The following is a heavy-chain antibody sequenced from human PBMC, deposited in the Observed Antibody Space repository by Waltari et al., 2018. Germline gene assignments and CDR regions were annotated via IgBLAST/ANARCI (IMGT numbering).Heavy chain of an antibody. J-gene: IGHJ4*02. CDR2: IGPGGSNI. CDR3: ARDQDWAFDY. D-gene: IGHD2-21*01. CDR1: GFTFSRYS. Sequence: EVQLVESGGGLVQPGGSLKLSCAASGFTFSRYSMNWVRQAPGKGLEWVSHIGPGGSNIGYADPVKGRITISRDNAQNSLYLIINSLTDEDTAVYYCARDQDWAFDYWGRGTLVTVSS. V-gene: IGHV3-48*02.